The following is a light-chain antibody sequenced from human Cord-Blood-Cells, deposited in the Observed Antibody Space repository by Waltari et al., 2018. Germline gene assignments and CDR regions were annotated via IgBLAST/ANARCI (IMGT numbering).Light chain of an antibody. CDR1: SSDVGGYNY. Sequence: QSALTQPASVSSSPGQSITISCTGASSDVGGYNYGSWYQQHPGKAPKLMIYEVSNRPSGVSNRFSGSMTISGLQAEDEADYYCSSYTSSSTLVVFGGGTKLTVL. V-gene: IGLV2-14*01. CDR2: EVS. CDR3: SSYTSSSTLVV. J-gene: IGLJ2*01.